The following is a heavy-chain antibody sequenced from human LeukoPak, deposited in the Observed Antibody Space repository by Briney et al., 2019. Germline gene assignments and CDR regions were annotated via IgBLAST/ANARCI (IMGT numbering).Heavy chain of an antibody. CDR1: GFTFSSYS. J-gene: IGHJ4*02. Sequence: GGSLRLSCAASGFTFSSYSMNWVRQAPGKGLEWVSYISSSSSTIYYADSVKGRFTISRDNAKNSLYLQMNSLRAEDTAVYYCASGTYYYDSSGYHTDGYWGQGTLVTVSS. CDR3: ASGTYYYDSSGYHTDGY. CDR2: ISSSSSTI. V-gene: IGHV3-48*04. D-gene: IGHD3-22*01.